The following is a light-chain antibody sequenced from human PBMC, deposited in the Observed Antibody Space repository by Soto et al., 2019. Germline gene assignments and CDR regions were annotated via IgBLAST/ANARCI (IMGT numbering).Light chain of an antibody. Sequence: IGWSHSPGTLFLSPGERGTLSCRAGQRFSRNYLAWNKQKPGQAPRLLIYRTSPRPAAIPDRFSGSGSGTDFTLTISRLEPEDFAVYYCQQYGSSPITFGQGTRLEIK. CDR3: QQYGSSPIT. J-gene: IGKJ5*01. V-gene: IGKV3-20*01. CDR1: QRFSRNY. CDR2: RTS.